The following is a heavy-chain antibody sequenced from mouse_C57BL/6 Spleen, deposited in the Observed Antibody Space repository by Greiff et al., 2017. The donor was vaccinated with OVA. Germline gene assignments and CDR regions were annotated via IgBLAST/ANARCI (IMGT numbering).Heavy chain of an antibody. CDR2: ISSGGSYT. D-gene: IGHD2-5*01. V-gene: IGHV5-6*02. J-gene: IGHJ2*01. CDR1: GFTFSSYG. CDR3: ARRYSNYYFDY. Sequence: EVMLVESGGDLVKPGGSLKLSCAASGFTFSSYGMSWVRQTPDKRLEWVATISSGGSYTYYPDSVKGRFTISRDNAKNTLYLQMSSLKSEDTAMYYCARRYSNYYFDYWGQGTTLTVSS.